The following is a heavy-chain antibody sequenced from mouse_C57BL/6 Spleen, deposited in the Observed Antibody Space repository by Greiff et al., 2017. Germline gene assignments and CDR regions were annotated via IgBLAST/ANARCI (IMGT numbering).Heavy chain of an antibody. J-gene: IGHJ2*01. V-gene: IGHV2-3*01. CDR2: IWGDGST. CDR1: GFSLTRYG. D-gene: IGHD1-1*01. CDR3: AKSTVVAHYFDY. Sequence: VQRVESGPGLVAPSQRLSITCTVPGFSLTRYGVSWVRQPPGKGLEWLGVIWGDGSTDSHSALISRLSISKDNSNSQFFLKLNSLQTDDTAMYYCAKSTVVAHYFDYWGQGTTLTVSS.